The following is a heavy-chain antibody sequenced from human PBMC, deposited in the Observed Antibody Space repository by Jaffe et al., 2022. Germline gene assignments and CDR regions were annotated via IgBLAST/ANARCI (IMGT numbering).Heavy chain of an antibody. V-gene: IGHV3-23*01. Sequence: EVQLLESGGGLVQPGGSLRVSCAASGFTFNYYAMSWIRQGPGKGLEWVSSISGSGTDRFFADSVKGRFTISRDNSKNTVYLQMNSLRADDTAVYYCAKQTGITLNYYYYMDVWGKGTTVTVSS. CDR1: GFTFNYYA. CDR2: ISGSGTDR. CDR3: AKQTGITLNYYYYMDV. D-gene: IGHD1-20*01. J-gene: IGHJ6*03.